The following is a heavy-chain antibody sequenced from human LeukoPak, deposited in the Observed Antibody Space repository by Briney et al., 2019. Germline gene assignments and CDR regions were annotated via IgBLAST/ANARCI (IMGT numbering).Heavy chain of an antibody. CDR2: ISSSGSTI. CDR3: AELGITMIGGV. Sequence: GGSLRLSCAASGFTFDDYIMHWVRQAPGKGLEWVSYISSSGSTIYYADSVKGRFTISRDNAKNSLYLQMNSLRAEDTAVYYCAELGITMIGGVWGKGTTVTISS. CDR1: GFTFDDYI. J-gene: IGHJ6*04. V-gene: IGHV3-48*03. D-gene: IGHD3-10*02.